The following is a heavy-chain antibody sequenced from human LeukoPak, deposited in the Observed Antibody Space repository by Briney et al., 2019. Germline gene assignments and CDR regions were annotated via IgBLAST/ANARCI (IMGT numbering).Heavy chain of an antibody. Sequence: PGGSLRLSCAASGFTFSSYAMHWVRQAPGKGLEWVAVISYDGSNKYYADSVKGRFTISRDNSKNTLYLQMNSLRAEDTAVYYCAKVSVGSSYWGQGTLVTVSS. D-gene: IGHD2-15*01. J-gene: IGHJ4*02. CDR2: ISYDGSNK. CDR1: GFTFSSYA. CDR3: AKVSVGSSY. V-gene: IGHV3-30-3*01.